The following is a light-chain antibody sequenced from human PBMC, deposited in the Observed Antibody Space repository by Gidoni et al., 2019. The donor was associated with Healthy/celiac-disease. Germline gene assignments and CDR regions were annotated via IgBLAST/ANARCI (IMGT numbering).Light chain of an antibody. CDR2: DNN. Sequence: QSVLTQPPSVSAAPGQKVTISCSRSSSNIRNNYVSWYQQLPGTAPKLLIYDNNKRPSGIPDRFSGSKSGTSATLGITGLQTGDEADYYCGTWDSSLSAGVFGGGTKLTVL. J-gene: IGLJ2*01. CDR1: SSNIRNNY. CDR3: GTWDSSLSAGV. V-gene: IGLV1-51*01.